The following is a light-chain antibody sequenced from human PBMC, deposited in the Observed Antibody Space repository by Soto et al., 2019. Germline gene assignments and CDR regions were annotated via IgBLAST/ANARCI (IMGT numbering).Light chain of an antibody. V-gene: IGLV2-23*01. CDR2: DDN. J-gene: IGLJ2*01. CDR1: RSDVGGYNL. Sequence: QSGLTQTASVSGSPGQSITMSCTGSRSDVGGYNLVSWYQQHPGKAPKLLISDDNKRPSGVSDRFSGSKSGNTASLTISGLQAEDEGDYYSSSYAGRITLVFGGGTKLTVL. CDR3: SSYAGRITLV.